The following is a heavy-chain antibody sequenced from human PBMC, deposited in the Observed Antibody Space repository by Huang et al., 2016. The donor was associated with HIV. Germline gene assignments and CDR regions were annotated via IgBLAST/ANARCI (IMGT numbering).Heavy chain of an antibody. CDR1: DYTFTSYG. V-gene: IGHV1-18*04. CDR2: ISTNNGDT. D-gene: IGHD3-22*01. J-gene: IGHJ4*02. Sequence: QVQLVQSGGEVKKPGASVKFYCKASDYTFTSYGISWVRQAPGQGLEWMGLISTNNGDTNDAQKFQGRVTMTTDTSTSTAYMELRSLRSDDTAVYYCGGSSGYWSFDYWGQGTLVTVSS. CDR3: GGSSGYWSFDY.